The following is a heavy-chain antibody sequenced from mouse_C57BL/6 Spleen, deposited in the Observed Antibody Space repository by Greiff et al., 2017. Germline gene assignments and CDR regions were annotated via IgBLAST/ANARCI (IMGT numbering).Heavy chain of an antibody. D-gene: IGHD1-1*01. V-gene: IGHV1-42*01. J-gene: IGHJ1*03. Sequence: VQLQQSGPELVKPGASVKISCKASGYSFTGYYMNWVKQSPEKSLEWIGEINPSTGGTTYNQKFKAKATLTVDKSSSTAYMQLKSLTSEDSAVYYCARRITTVVAPGWYFDVWGTGTTVTVSS. CDR3: ARRITTVVAPGWYFDV. CDR1: GYSFTGYY. CDR2: INPSTGGT.